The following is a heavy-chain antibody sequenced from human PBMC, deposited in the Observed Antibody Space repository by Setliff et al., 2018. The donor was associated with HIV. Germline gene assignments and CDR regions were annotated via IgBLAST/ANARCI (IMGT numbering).Heavy chain of an antibody. Sequence: SETLSLTCTVSAYSIRNGYYWGWIRQSPGKGLEWIGTPYYDGNTYYNPSLKSRVTMSVDTSKNQFSLNLNSVTAADTAVYYCARETIRSGHPSEAGFDFWGQGALVTVSS. J-gene: IGHJ4*02. CDR3: ARETIRSGHPSEAGFDF. V-gene: IGHV4-38-2*02. CDR2: PYYDGNT. CDR1: AYSIRNGYY. D-gene: IGHD6-19*01.